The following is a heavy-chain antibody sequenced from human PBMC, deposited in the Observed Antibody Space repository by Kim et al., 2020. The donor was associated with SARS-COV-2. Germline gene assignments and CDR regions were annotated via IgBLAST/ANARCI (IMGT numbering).Heavy chain of an antibody. Sequence: AESVKGRFTIYRDNGKNSLYLQMNSLRGEDTAVYYCGRERGELVVPGDFDRWGRGTLVTVSS. D-gene: IGHD2-15*01. V-gene: IGHV3-21*01. CDR3: GRERGELVVPGDFDR. J-gene: IGHJ2*01.